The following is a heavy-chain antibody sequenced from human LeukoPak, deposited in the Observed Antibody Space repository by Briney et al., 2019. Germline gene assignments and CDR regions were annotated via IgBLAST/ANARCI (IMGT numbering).Heavy chain of an antibody. CDR1: GFTVSSNY. J-gene: IGHJ3*01. CDR3: ARAVHYYDSLGAAFDL. Sequence: SGESLRLSCAVSGFTVSSNYMRWARQPPGGGREWCSFIYSGGTQLYPDPVKARFTISRDNSKNTLYLQMNSLRAEDTAVYYCARAVHYYDSLGAAFDLWGQGTMVTVSS. V-gene: IGHV3-66*01. D-gene: IGHD3-22*01. CDR2: IYSGGTQ.